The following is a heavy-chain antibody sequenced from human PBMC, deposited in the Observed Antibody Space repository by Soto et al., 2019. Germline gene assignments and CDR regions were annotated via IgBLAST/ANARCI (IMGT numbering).Heavy chain of an antibody. CDR1: GFMFSSNS. J-gene: IGHJ4*02. V-gene: IGHV3-21*01. D-gene: IGHD5-18*01. Sequence: GGSLRLSCAASGFMFSSNSMNWVRQAAGKGPEWVSSISSSSIYIYYADSVKGRFTISRDNAKNSLYLQMNSLRAEDTAVYYCTRGSGYTYRDYWGQGTLVTVSS. CDR3: TRGSGYTYRDY. CDR2: ISSSSIYI.